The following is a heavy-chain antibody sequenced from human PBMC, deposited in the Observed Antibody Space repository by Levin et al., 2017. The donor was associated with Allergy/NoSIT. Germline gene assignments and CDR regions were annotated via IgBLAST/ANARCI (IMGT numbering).Heavy chain of an antibody. CDR1: GGSISSYY. D-gene: IGHD3-3*01. V-gene: IGHV4-4*07. CDR3: AREVFWSGYPYYFDY. Sequence: SQTLSLTCTVSGGSISSYYWSWIRQPAGKGLEWIGRIYTSGSTNYNPSLKSRVTMSVDTSKNQFSLKLSSVTAADTAVYYCAREVFWSGYPYYFDYWGQGTLVTVSS. J-gene: IGHJ4*02. CDR2: IYTSGST.